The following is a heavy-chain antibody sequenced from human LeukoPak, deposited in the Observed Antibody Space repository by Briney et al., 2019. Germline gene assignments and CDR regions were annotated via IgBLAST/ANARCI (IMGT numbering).Heavy chain of an antibody. D-gene: IGHD5-18*01. CDR3: ARDQMGSSYGYYFDY. CDR2: ISAYNGNT. J-gene: IGHJ4*02. CDR1: GYTFTSYD. V-gene: IGHV1-18*01. Sequence: ASVKVSCKASGYTFTSYDISWVRQAPGQGLEWMGWISAYNGNTNYAQKLQGRVTMTTDTSTSTAYMELRSLRSDDTAVYYCARDQMGSSYGYYFDYWGQGTLVTVSS.